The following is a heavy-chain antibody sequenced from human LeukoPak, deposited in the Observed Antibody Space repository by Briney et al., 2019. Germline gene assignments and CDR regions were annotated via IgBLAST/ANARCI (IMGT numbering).Heavy chain of an antibody. CDR3: ARGSPHTYSSSSSIDY. CDR2: INTNTGNP. J-gene: IGHJ4*02. Sequence: ASVKVSCKASGYTFTSYAMNWVRQAPGQGLEWMGWINTNTGNPTYAQGFTGRFVFSLDTSVSTAYLQISSLKAEDTAVYYCARGSPHTYSSSSSIDYWGQGTLVTVSS. CDR1: GYTFTSYA. D-gene: IGHD6-6*01. V-gene: IGHV7-4-1*02.